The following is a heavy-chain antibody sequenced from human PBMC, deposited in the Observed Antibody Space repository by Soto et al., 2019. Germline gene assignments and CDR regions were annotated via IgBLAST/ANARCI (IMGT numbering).Heavy chain of an antibody. J-gene: IGHJ5*02. CDR1: GFTFSSYS. V-gene: IGHV3-21*01. CDR3: ARDPLYSSSSSFMDWFDP. Sequence: GGSLRLSCAASGFTFSSYSMNWVRQAPGKGLEWVSSISSSSSYIYYADSVKGRFTISRDNAKNSLYLQMNSLRAEDTAVYYCARDPLYSSSSSFMDWFDPWGQGTLVTVSS. D-gene: IGHD6-6*01. CDR2: ISSSSSYI.